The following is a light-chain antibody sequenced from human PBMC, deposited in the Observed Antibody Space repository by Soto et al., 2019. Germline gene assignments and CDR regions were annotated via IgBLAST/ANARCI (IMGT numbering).Light chain of an antibody. CDR1: QGISNY. Sequence: DIQMTQSPSSLSASVGDRVTITCRASQGISNYLAWYQQKPGRVPKLLIYAASTLQSGVPSRFSGSGSGTDFTLTISSLQPEDVATYYCQKYNSALITFGQGTRLEIK. CDR3: QKYNSALIT. CDR2: AAS. J-gene: IGKJ5*01. V-gene: IGKV1-27*01.